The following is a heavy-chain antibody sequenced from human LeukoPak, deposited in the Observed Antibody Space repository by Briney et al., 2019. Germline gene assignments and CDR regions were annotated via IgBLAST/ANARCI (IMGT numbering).Heavy chain of an antibody. CDR1: GFTFSSYG. CDR2: ISYDGSNK. V-gene: IGHV3-30*18. J-gene: IGHJ4*02. CDR3: AKSPISGEAFDY. Sequence: PGGSLRLSCAASGFTFSSYGMPWVRQAPGKGLEWVAVISYDGSNKYYADSVKGRFTISRDNSKNTLYLQMNSLRAEDTAVYYCAKSPISGEAFDYWGQGTLVTVSS. D-gene: IGHD3-10*01.